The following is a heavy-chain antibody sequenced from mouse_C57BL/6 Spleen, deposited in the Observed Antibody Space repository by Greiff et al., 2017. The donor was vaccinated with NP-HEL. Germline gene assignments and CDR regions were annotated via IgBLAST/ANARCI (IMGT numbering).Heavy chain of an antibody. J-gene: IGHJ1*03. Sequence: QVQLKQSGAELVRPGASVTLSCKASGYTFTDYEMHWVKQTPVHGLEWIGAIDPETGGTAYNQKFKGKAILTADKSSSTAYMELRSLTSEDSAVYYCTRRGWLLRGSLFLYFDVWGTGTTVTVSS. V-gene: IGHV1-15*01. CDR2: IDPETGGT. CDR3: TRRGWLLRGSLFLYFDV. CDR1: GYTFTDYE. D-gene: IGHD2-3*01.